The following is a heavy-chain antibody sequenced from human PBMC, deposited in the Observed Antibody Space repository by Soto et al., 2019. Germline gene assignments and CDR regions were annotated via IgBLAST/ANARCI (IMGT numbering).Heavy chain of an antibody. CDR3: ARDQGGNYYGSGSYYNPLLAPPRYGMTS. CDR2: INPNSGGT. D-gene: IGHD3-10*01. V-gene: IGHV1-2*04. J-gene: IGHJ6*02. CDR1: GYTFTGYY. Sequence: ASVKVSCKASGYTFTGYYMHWVRQAPGQGLEWMGWINPNSGGTNYAQKFQGWVTMTRDTSISTAYMELSRLRSDDTAVYYCARDQGGNYYGSGSYYNPLLAPPRYGMTSGAKGPRSPSP.